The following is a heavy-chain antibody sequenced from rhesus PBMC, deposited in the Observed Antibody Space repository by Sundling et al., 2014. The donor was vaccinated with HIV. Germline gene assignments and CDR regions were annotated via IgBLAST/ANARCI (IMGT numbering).Heavy chain of an antibody. D-gene: IGHD3-22*01. CDR3: ARVRVKTGVITIPQFFDF. Sequence: QVQLQESGPGLVKPSETLSLSCPVSGGSISGYYWSWIRQPPGKGLEWIGYLVGTTGSTKYNPSLKSRVTISKDTSKNQFSLRLSSVTAADTAVYYCARVRVKTGVITIPQFFDFWGQGVLVTVSS. CDR2: LVGTTGST. J-gene: IGHJ4*01. V-gene: IGHV4-165*01. CDR1: GGSISGYY.